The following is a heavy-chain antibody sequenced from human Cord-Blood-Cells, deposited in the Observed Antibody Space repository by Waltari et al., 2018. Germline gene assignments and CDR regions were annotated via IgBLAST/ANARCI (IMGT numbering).Heavy chain of an antibody. J-gene: IGHJ3*02. CDR1: GYSFTSYW. D-gene: IGHD3-22*01. V-gene: IGHV5-51*01. Sequence: EVQLVQSGAELKKPGESLKISCKGSGYSFTSYWIGWVRQIPGKGLEWMGIIYPGDSDTRYSPTVQGKVTSSADKSISTSYLQWSSLKASDTAMYYCASHDTNYYDSSGYYPYAFDIWGQGTMVTVSS. CDR3: ASHDTNYYDSSGYYPYAFDI. CDR2: IYPGDSDT.